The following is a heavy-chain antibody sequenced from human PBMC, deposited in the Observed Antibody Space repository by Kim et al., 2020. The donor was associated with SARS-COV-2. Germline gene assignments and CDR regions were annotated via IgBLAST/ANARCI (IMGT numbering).Heavy chain of an antibody. CDR1: GFTFSNAW. D-gene: IGHD3-16*01. CDR3: TSHTSLGMITFGGVIEWWFDP. V-gene: IGHV3-15*01. CDR2: IKSKTDGGTT. J-gene: IGHJ5*02. Sequence: GGSLRLSCAASGFTFSNAWMSWVRQAPGKGLEWVGRIKSKTDGGTTDYAAPVKGRFTISRDDSKNTLYLQMNSLKTEDTAVYYCTSHTSLGMITFGGVIEWWFDPWGQGTLVTVSS.